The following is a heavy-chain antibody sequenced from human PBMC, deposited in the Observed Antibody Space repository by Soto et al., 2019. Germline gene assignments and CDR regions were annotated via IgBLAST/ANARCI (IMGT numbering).Heavy chain of an antibody. CDR2: IDPSDSYT. CDR1: GYSFTSYW. Sequence: GESLKISCKGSGYSFTSYWISWVRQMPGKGLEWMGRIDPSDSYTNYSPSFQGHVTIPADKSISTAYLQWSSLKASDTAMYYCASYPSIAAANYYYGMDVWGQGTTVTVSS. J-gene: IGHJ6*02. D-gene: IGHD6-13*01. CDR3: ASYPSIAAANYYYGMDV. V-gene: IGHV5-10-1*01.